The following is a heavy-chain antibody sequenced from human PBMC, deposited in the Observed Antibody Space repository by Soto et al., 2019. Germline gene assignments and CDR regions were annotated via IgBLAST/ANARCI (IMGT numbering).Heavy chain of an antibody. Sequence: QLQLQESGPGLVKPSETLSLTCTVSGGSISSSSYYWGWIRQPPGKGLEWIGSIYYSGSTYYNPSLKSRVTISVDTSKNQFSLKLSSVTAADTAVYYCASPEADWNSLEDWGQGTLVTVSS. CDR1: GGSISSSSYY. CDR2: IYYSGST. D-gene: IGHD1-7*01. CDR3: ASPEADWNSLED. V-gene: IGHV4-39*01. J-gene: IGHJ4*02.